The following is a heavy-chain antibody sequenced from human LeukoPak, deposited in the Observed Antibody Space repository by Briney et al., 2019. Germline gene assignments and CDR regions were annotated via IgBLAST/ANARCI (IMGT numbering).Heavy chain of an antibody. Sequence: PGGSLRLSCATSGYTFTTFWMHWVREAPGKGLVWVSRINHDGSSTNYVDSVKGRFTISRDNSENSLYLQMDSLTAEDTAVYYCTRKGSQWDFLVDYWGQGTRVAVSP. V-gene: IGHV3-74*01. J-gene: IGHJ4*02. CDR1: GYTFTTFW. CDR2: INHDGSST. CDR3: TRKGSQWDFLVDY. D-gene: IGHD2/OR15-2a*01.